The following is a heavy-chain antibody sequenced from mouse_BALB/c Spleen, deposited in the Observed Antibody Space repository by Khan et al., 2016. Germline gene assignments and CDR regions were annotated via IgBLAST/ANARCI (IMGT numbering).Heavy chain of an antibody. D-gene: IGHD1-1*02. Sequence: QVQLQQSGAELMKPGASVKISCKATGYTFSSYWIEWVKQRPGHGLEWIGEILPGSGSTNYNEKFKGKATFTADTSSNTAYMQLSSLTSEDSAVSYCAREVDGGYFDYWGQGTTLTVSS. V-gene: IGHV1-9*01. CDR1: GYTFSSYW. CDR3: AREVDGGYFDY. CDR2: ILPGSGST. J-gene: IGHJ2*01.